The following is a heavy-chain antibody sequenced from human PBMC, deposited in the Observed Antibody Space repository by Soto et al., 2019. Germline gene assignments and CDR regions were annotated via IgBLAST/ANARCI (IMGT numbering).Heavy chain of an antibody. CDR1: GVSSTSFY. V-gene: IGHV4-59*01. Sequence: KPSETLSLTCTVSGVSSTSFYWSWIRQSPGKGLEWIGYIFDNGDVKYNPSLMSRLTMSIDMSKNEFSLRLKSVTAADTAMYYCAGGWGSKWYYFDSWGEGTLVTVSS. CDR2: IFDNGDV. J-gene: IGHJ4*02. D-gene: IGHD3-16*01. CDR3: AGGWGSKWYYFDS.